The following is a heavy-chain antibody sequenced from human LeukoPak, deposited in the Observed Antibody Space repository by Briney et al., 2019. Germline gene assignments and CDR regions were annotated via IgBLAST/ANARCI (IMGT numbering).Heavy chain of an antibody. CDR2: ISSSGSML. CDR1: GFTFSDYY. CDR3: ASGPRGYVFDY. J-gene: IGHJ4*02. V-gene: IGHV3-11*01. D-gene: IGHD3-10*02. Sequence: PGGSLRLSCAASGFTFSDYYMSWVRQAPGKGLEWVSYISSSGSMLHYADSVKGRFTISRDNAKNSLYLQMNSLRAEDTAVYYCASGPRGYVFDYWGQGTLVTVSS.